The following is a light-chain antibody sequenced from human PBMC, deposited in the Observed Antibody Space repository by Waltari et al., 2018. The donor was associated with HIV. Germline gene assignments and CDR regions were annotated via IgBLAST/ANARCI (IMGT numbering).Light chain of an antibody. V-gene: IGLV3-1*01. CDR3: QVWAWDGTTSAV. J-gene: IGLJ2*01. Sequence: TQPPSVSVSAGQTATITCSAEKLADLYVYWYQQRPGQPPVLVILEDSMRPTGIPVRFSGSDSGNTATLTISGAQAMDEAYYYCQVWAWDGTTSAVFGGGTRLTVL. CDR1: KLADLY. CDR2: EDS.